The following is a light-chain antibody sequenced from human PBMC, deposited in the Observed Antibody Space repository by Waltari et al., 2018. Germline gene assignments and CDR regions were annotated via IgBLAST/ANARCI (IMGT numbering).Light chain of an antibody. CDR2: GGT. J-gene: IGLJ3*02. CDR3: SSYAGGGTGV. V-gene: IGLV2-23*01. Sequence: QSALTQPASVSGSPGQSITISCPGTNNDVGSYDLVSWYQHHPGKAPKLVIYGGTKRPSGVSHRFSGSKSGNTASLTISGLQAEDEADYYCSSYAGGGTGVFGGGTKLTVL. CDR1: NNDVGSYDL.